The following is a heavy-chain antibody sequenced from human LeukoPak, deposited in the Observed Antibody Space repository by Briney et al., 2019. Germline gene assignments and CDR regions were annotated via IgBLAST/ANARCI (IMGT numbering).Heavy chain of an antibody. Sequence: ASVKVSRKASGYTFTSYGISWVRQAPGQGLEWMGWISAYNGNTNYAQKLQGRVTMTTDTSTSTAYMELRSLRSDDTAVYYCARDHVGGIAAAATARYWGQGTLVTVSS. CDR1: GYTFTSYG. CDR2: ISAYNGNT. J-gene: IGHJ4*02. D-gene: IGHD6-13*01. V-gene: IGHV1-18*04. CDR3: ARDHVGGIAAAATARY.